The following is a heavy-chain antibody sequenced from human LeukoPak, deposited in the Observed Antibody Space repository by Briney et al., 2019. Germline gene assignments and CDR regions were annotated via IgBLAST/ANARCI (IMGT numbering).Heavy chain of an antibody. J-gene: IGHJ5*02. CDR2: ISSSSSYI. CDR1: GFTFSSYS. CDR3: AKELWFGEENWFDP. V-gene: IGHV3-21*04. D-gene: IGHD3-10*01. Sequence: GGSLRLSCAASGFTFSSYSMNWVRQAPGKGLEWVSSISSSSSYIYYADSVKGRFTISRDNSKNTLYLQMNSLRAEDTAVYYSAKELWFGEENWFDPWGQGTLVTVSS.